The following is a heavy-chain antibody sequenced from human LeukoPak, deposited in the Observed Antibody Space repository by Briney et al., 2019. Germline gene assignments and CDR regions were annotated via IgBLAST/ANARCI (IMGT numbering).Heavy chain of an antibody. Sequence: PGGSLRLSCAASGFIFKDFWMIWVRQAPGKGLEWVANIKQDGSEKYYVDSVKGRFTISRDNSKNTLYLQMNSLRAEDTALYYCAKDLNYWGQGTLVTVSS. CDR1: GFIFKDFW. CDR3: AKDLNY. J-gene: IGHJ4*02. V-gene: IGHV3-7*01. CDR2: IKQDGSEK.